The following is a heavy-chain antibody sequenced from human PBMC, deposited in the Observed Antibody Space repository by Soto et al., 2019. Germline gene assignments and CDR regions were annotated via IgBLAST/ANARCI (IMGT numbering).Heavy chain of an antibody. V-gene: IGHV3-72*01. J-gene: IGHJ4*02. CDR3: ARTAPGLVGDH. CDR2: IRNRAQSYTI. D-gene: IGHD2-2*01. CDR1: GFTFSDYY. Sequence: EVHLVESGGGLVQPGGSLRLSCAASGFTFSDYYMDWVRQAPGKGLEWVGRIRNRAQSYTIDYAASVRGRFTISRDDSEASFYLQMNSLKTEDTAIYFCARTAPGLVGDHWGQGVLVTVSS.